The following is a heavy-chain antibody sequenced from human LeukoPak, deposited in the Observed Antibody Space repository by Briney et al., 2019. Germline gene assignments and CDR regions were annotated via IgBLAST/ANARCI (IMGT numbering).Heavy chain of an antibody. CDR3: ARCMVLSQGWCNWLDP. CDR2: IRICGGGT. D-gene: IGHD6-13*01. J-gene: IGHJ5*02. Sequence: GGSLRLSCAASGFDLTTYAMTWVRQAPAKGLEWFSSIRICGGGTYYADSVKGRFTISRDNSENTLHLQMNNVRVEDTARYFCARCMVLSQGWCNWLDPWGQGTLVTVSS. CDR1: GFDLTTYA. V-gene: IGHV3-23*01.